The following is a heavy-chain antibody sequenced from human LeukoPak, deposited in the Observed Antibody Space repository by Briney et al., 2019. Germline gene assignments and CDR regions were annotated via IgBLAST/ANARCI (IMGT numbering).Heavy chain of an antibody. CDR2: INNDGSEK. J-gene: IGHJ4*02. CDR3: ARDKVTY. Sequence: GGSLRLSCAASGFTFSKYWMSWVREAPGKGLEWVAQINNDGSEKYYLHSVKGRFPISRDNAKTSLYLQMNSLRVEDTAVYYCARDKVTYWGQGPLVTVSS. CDR1: GFTFSKYW. V-gene: IGHV3-7*01.